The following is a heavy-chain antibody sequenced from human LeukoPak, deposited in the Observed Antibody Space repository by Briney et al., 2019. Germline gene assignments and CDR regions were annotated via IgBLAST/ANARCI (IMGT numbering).Heavy chain of an antibody. V-gene: IGHV3-66*01. J-gene: IGHJ6*02. CDR2: IYSGGST. D-gene: IGHD2-15*01. CDR3: ARDRRGWYCSAGSCYLHPDV. CDR1: GFTVSSNY. Sequence: HPGGSLRLSCAASGFTVSSNYMSWIRQAPGKGLEWVSEIYSGGSTYYADSVKGRVTISRDNSKNTLYLQMNSLRAEDTAVYYCARDRRGWYCSAGSCYLHPDVWGQGTTVTVSS.